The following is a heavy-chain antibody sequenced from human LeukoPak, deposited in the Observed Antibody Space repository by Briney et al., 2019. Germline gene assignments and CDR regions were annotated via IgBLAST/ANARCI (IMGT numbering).Heavy chain of an antibody. CDR2: IWYDGSNK. Sequence: GRSLRLSCAASGFTFSSCGMHWVRQAPGKGLEWVAVIWYDGSNKYYADSVKGRFTISRDNSKNTLYLQMNSLRAEDTAVYYCARDDPPAAGVDYWGQGTLVTVSS. V-gene: IGHV3-33*01. J-gene: IGHJ4*02. CDR3: ARDDPPAAGVDY. CDR1: GFTFSSCG. D-gene: IGHD6-13*01.